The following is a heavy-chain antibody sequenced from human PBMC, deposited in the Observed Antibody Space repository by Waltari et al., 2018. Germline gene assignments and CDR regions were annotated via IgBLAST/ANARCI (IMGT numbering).Heavy chain of an antibody. V-gene: IGHV1-24*01. J-gene: IGHJ4*02. Sequence: QVQLVQSGAEVKKPGASVKVSCKVSGYTLTDLSMHWVRQAPGKGLEWMGGFDPEDGETIYAQKFQGRVTMTEDTSTDTAYMELSSLRSEDTAVYYCATDLGCSGGSCYSGVRWGQGTLVTVSS. CDR1: GYTLTDLS. CDR2: FDPEDGET. CDR3: ATDLGCSGGSCYSGVR. D-gene: IGHD2-15*01.